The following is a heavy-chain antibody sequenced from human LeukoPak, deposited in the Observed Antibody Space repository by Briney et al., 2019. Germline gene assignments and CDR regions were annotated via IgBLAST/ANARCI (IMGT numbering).Heavy chain of an antibody. CDR3: AKETEDGYCSSTSCYLCNWFDP. J-gene: IGHJ5*02. CDR1: GFTFSSYA. V-gene: IGHV3-23*01. Sequence: PGGSLRLSCAASGFTFSSYAMSWVRQAPGKGLEWVSAISGSGGSTYYADSVKGRFTISRDNSKNTLYLQMNSLRAEDTAVYYCAKETEDGYCSSTSCYLCNWFDPWGQGTLVTVSS. D-gene: IGHD2-2*01. CDR2: ISGSGGST.